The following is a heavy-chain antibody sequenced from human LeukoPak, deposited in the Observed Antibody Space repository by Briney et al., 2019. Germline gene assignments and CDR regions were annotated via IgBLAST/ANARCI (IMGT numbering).Heavy chain of an antibody. Sequence: SQTLSLTCTVSGGSISSGSYYWSWIRQPAGKGLEWIGRIYTSGSTNYNPSLKSRVTISVDTSKNQFSLKLSSVTAADTAVYYCARARVHIAAAGKNFWFDPWGQGTLVTVSS. CDR3: ARARVHIAAAGKNFWFDP. D-gene: IGHD6-13*01. V-gene: IGHV4-61*02. CDR1: GGSISSGSYY. J-gene: IGHJ5*02. CDR2: IYTSGST.